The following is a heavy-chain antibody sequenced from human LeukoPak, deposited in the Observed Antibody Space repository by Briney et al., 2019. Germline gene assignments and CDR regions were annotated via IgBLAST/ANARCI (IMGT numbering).Heavy chain of an antibody. CDR2: IWHDGSDE. V-gene: IGHV3-33*01. CDR3: AGEVVRDVSGVDYTWLDP. J-gene: IGHJ5*02. D-gene: IGHD2-8*01. Sequence: GGSLRLSCAASGFNFNTYGMHWVRQTPGKGLEWVAVIWHDGSDEYYADPVKGRFTISRDNSKSLVYLQMDSLRDEDTAVYYCAGEVVRDVSGVDYTWLDPWGQGTLVFVSA. CDR1: GFNFNTYG.